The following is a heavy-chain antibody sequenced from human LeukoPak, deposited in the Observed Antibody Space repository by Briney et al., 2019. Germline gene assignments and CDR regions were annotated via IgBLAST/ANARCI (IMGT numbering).Heavy chain of an antibody. Sequence: SETLSLTCTVSGGSISSYYWSWIRQPPGKGLEWIGYIYYSGSTNYNPSLKSRVTISVDTSKNQFSLKLSTVTAADTAVYYCARDRHGGGDAFDIWGQGTMVTVSS. V-gene: IGHV4-59*01. D-gene: IGHD4-23*01. CDR1: GGSISSYY. CDR2: IYYSGST. CDR3: ARDRHGGGDAFDI. J-gene: IGHJ3*02.